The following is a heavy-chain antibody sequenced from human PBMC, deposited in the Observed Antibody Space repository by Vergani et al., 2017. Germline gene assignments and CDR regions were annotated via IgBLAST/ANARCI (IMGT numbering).Heavy chain of an antibody. CDR2: ISSSSSYI. J-gene: IGHJ4*02. CDR3: AKDRLWFGETYYFDY. Sequence: EVQLVESGGGLVKPGGSLRLSCAASGFTFSSYSMNWVRQAPGKGLEWVSSISSSSSYIYYADSVKGRFTISRDNAKNTLYLQMNSLRAEDTAVYYCAKDRLWFGETYYFDYWGQGTLVTVSS. V-gene: IGHV3-21*01. CDR1: GFTFSSYS. D-gene: IGHD3-10*01.